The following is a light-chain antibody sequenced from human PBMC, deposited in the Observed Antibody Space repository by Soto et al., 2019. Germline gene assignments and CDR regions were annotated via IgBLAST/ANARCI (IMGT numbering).Light chain of an antibody. CDR2: GAS. CDR3: QQYTNWPSWT. Sequence: EKVMTQSPATLSMSPGERATLSCMASQSVSSFLAWYQQKPGQAPRLLIYGASTRATGIPARFSGSGSGTEFTLTISSLQSEDFAVYYCQQYTNWPSWTFGQGTKVEVK. J-gene: IGKJ1*01. V-gene: IGKV3-15*01. CDR1: QSVSSF.